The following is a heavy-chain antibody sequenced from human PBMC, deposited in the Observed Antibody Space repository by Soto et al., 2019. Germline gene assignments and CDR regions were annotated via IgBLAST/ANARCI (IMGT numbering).Heavy chain of an antibody. J-gene: IGHJ6*02. CDR3: ARERHSSWSYYYYYYGMDV. Sequence: SQTLSLTCAISGDSVSSDSAAWNWIRQSPSRGLEWLGRTYYRSKWYNDYAVSVKSRITINPDTSKNQFSLQLNSVTPEDTAVYYCARERHSSWSYYYYYYGMDVWGQGTTVTVSS. CDR1: GDSVSSDSAA. D-gene: IGHD6-13*01. V-gene: IGHV6-1*01. CDR2: TYYRSKWYN.